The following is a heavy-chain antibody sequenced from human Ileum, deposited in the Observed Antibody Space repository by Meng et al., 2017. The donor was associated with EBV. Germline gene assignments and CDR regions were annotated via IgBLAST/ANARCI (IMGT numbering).Heavy chain of an antibody. CDR3: ARDPAYPRGLFDS. V-gene: IGHV4-39*07. CDR2: IYRSGST. D-gene: IGHD3-10*01. J-gene: IGHJ4*02. CDR1: GDSISNSAYY. Sequence: QELGPGLVKPSETLSLTCSVFGDSISNSAYYCDWIRQSPGKGLEWIASIYRSGSTYYAPSLKSRVTISLDTSKNQFSLKLSSVTAADTAVYYCARDPAYPRGLFDSWGQGTLVTVSS.